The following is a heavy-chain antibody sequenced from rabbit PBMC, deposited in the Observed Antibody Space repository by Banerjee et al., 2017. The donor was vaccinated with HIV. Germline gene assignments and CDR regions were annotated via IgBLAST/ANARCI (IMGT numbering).Heavy chain of an antibody. CDR3: ERGETGDGYFDL. V-gene: IGHV1S40*01. Sequence: QSLEESGGDLVKPGASLTLTCTASGLDFSSSYWICWVRQAPGKGLEWIACIDVGKSGSTYCASWAKGRFTISKTSSTTVTLQMTSLTAADTATYFCERGETGDGYFDLWGPGTLVTVS. CDR2: IDVGKSGST. J-gene: IGHJ4*01. D-gene: IGHD6-1*01. CDR1: GLDFSSSYW.